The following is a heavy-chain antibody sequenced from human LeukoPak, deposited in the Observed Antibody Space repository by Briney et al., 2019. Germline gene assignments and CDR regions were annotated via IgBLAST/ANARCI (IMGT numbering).Heavy chain of an antibody. J-gene: IGHJ6*02. CDR1: GGSISSYY. CDR2: IYHSGST. Sequence: SETLSLTCTVSGGSISSYYWSWIRQPPGKGLEWIGYIYHSGSTYYNPSLKSRVTISVDRSKNQFSLNLSSVTAADTAVYYCARGDGSPSGILYYGMDVWGQGTTVTVSS. D-gene: IGHD1-26*01. V-gene: IGHV4-4*09. CDR3: ARGDGSPSGILYYGMDV.